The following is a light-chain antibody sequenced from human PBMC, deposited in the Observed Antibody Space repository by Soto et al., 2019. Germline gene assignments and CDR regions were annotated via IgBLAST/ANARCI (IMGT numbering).Light chain of an antibody. CDR2: WAS. V-gene: IGKV4-1*01. Sequence: DIVMTQSPDSLAVSLGERATINCKSSQSVLYSSNNKNYLAWYQQKPGQPPKLLIYWASTRESGVPDRFCGSGSGTDSTLTISSLKAEDVAVYYGQQYYSTPWTFGQGTKVEIK. CDR1: QSVLYSSNNKNY. CDR3: QQYYSTPWT. J-gene: IGKJ1*01.